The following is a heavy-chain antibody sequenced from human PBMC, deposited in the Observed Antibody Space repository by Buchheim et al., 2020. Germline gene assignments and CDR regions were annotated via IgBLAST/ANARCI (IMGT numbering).Heavy chain of an antibody. CDR1: GFTFSSYS. Sequence: EVQLVESGGGLVQPGGSLRLSCAASGFTFSSYSMNWARQAPGKGLEWVSYISSSSSTIYYADSVKGRFTISRDNAKNSLYLQMNSLRAEDTAVYYCASSIAAAGRDIDYWGQGTL. D-gene: IGHD6-13*01. J-gene: IGHJ4*02. CDR3: ASSIAAAGRDIDY. CDR2: ISSSSSTI. V-gene: IGHV3-48*04.